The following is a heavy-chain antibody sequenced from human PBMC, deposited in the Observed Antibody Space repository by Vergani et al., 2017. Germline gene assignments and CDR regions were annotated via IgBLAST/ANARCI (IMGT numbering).Heavy chain of an antibody. CDR3: ARDRLSAFDY. V-gene: IGHV3-33*01. J-gene: IGHJ4*02. CDR2: LWYVGSNK. CDR1: GFTFSSYG. Sequence: QVQLVESGGGVVQPGRSLSPPCAASGFTFSSYGMHWARQAQGKGLEWVAVLWYVGSNKYYADSVKGRFTISRDNSKNTLYLQMNSLRAEDTAVYYCARDRLSAFDYWGQGTLVTVSS.